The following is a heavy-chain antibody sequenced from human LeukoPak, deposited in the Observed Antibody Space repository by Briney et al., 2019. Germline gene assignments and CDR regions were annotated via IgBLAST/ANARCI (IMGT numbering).Heavy chain of an antibody. CDR3: ASRAGAYSHPYDY. CDR2: IYSGGST. J-gene: IGHJ4*02. Sequence: GGSLRLSCTVSGFTVSSDSMSWVRQAPGKGLEWVSFIYSGGSTHYSDSVKGRFTISRDNSKNTLYLQMDSLRAEDTAVYYCASRAGAYSHPYDYWGQGTLVTVSS. CDR1: GFTVSSDS. V-gene: IGHV3-53*01. D-gene: IGHD4/OR15-4a*01.